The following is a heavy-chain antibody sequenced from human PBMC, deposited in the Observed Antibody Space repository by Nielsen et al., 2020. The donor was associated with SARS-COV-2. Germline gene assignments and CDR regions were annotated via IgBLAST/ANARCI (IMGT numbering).Heavy chain of an antibody. D-gene: IGHD3-9*01. J-gene: IGHJ6*03. V-gene: IGHV1-18*04. CDR1: GYTFTNYG. Sequence: ASVKVSCKASGYTFTNYGISWVRQAPGQGLEWMGWISGYNGDTNYAQKFQGRVTMTTDTSTSTAYMELRSLRSDDTAVYYCARGHDILTPSDDYFYHYMAVWGKGTTVTVSS. CDR2: ISGYNGDT. CDR3: ARGHDILTPSDDYFYHYMAV.